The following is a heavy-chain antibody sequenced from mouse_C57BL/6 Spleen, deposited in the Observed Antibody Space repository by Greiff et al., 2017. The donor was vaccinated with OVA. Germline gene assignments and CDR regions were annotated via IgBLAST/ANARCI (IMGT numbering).Heavy chain of an antibody. CDR1: GYTFTSYW. J-gene: IGHJ2*01. CDR3: ARWDYDGVH. D-gene: IGHD2-4*01. CDR2: INPNNGGT. V-gene: IGHV1-53*01. Sequence: VQLQQPGTELVKPGASVKLSCKASGYTFTSYWMHWVKQRPGQGLEWIGNINPNNGGTSYNQKFKGKATLTVDKSSSTAYMELRSLTSEDSAVYYCARWDYDGVHWGQGTTLTVSS.